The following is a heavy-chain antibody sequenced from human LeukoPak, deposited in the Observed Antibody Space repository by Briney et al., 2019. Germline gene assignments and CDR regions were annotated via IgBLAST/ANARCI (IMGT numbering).Heavy chain of an antibody. V-gene: IGHV3-33*06. D-gene: IGHD6-6*01. J-gene: IGHJ5*02. Sequence: PGGSLRLSCAASGFTFSSYGMHWVRQAPGKGLEWVAVIWYDGSNKYYADSVKGRFTISRDNSKNTLYLQMNSLRAEDTAVYYCAKDSEYTSPDPLAPWGQGTLVTVSS. CDR2: IWYDGSNK. CDR3: AKDSEYTSPDPLAP. CDR1: GFTFSSYG.